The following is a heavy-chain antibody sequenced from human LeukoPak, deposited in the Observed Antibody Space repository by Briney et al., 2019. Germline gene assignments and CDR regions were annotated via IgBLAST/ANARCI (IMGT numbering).Heavy chain of an antibody. D-gene: IGHD3-3*01. J-gene: IGHJ4*02. V-gene: IGHV1-18*01. CDR1: GYTFTSQG. Sequence: ASVKVSCKASGYTFTSQGISWVRQAPAQGLEWMGWINTYNGKPNYAQKLQDRVTMTTDTSTSTAYMELSSLRSDDTAVYYCASRSGSTPYYFDHWGQGTLVTVSS. CDR2: INTYNGKP. CDR3: ASRSGSTPYYFDH.